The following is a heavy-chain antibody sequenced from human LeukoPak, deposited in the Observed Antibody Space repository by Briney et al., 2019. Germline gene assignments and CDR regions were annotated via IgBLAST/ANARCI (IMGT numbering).Heavy chain of an antibody. CDR2: ITGSDDKT. V-gene: IGHV3-23*01. D-gene: IGHD2-2*02. CDR3: AKAFGGVPAAISFDY. Sequence: PGGSLSLSCAASGFTFSGSAMTWVRQAPGKGLQWVSTITGSDDKTYYADSVKGRFTISRDNSKNTLYLQMNSLRAEDTAVYYCAKAFGGVPAAISFDYWGQGTLVTVSS. J-gene: IGHJ4*02. CDR1: GFTFSGSA.